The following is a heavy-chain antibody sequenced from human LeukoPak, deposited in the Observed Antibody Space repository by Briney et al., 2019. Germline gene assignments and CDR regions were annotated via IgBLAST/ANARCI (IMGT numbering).Heavy chain of an antibody. CDR3: ARDNVISGTTNYYGMDV. Sequence: GGSLRLSCAASGFTFSDYYMSWIRQAPGKGLEWVSYISSSGSTIYYADSVKGRFTISRDNAKNSLYLQMNSLRAEDTAVYYCARDNVISGTTNYYGMDVWGQETTVTVSS. J-gene: IGHJ6*02. V-gene: IGHV3-11*01. D-gene: IGHD1-7*01. CDR1: GFTFSDYY. CDR2: ISSSGSTI.